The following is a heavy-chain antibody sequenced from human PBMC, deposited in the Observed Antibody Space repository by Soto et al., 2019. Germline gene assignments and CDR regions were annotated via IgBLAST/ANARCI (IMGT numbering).Heavy chain of an antibody. D-gene: IGHD3-10*01. CDR2: IIPILGIA. V-gene: IGHV1-69*02. CDR1: GGTFSSYT. CDR3: ARVTGRTWCGELLDD. Sequence: QVQLVQSGAEVKKPGSSVKVSCKASGGTFSSYTISWVRQAPGQGLEWMGRIIPILGIANYAQKFQGRVTITADKSTSTAYMELSSLRSEDTAVYYCARVTGRTWCGELLDDGGQGTLVTVSS. J-gene: IGHJ4*02.